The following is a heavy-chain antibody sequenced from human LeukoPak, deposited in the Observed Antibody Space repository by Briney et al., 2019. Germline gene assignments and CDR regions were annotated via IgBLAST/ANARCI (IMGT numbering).Heavy chain of an antibody. CDR3: ARFDYGDYVEAFDI. CDR1: GYTFTGYY. D-gene: IGHD4-17*01. J-gene: IGHJ3*02. CDR2: INPNSGGT. V-gene: IGHV1-2*06. Sequence: ASVKVSCKASGYTFTGYYMHWVRQAPGQGHEWMGRINPNSGGTNYAQKFQGRVTMTRDTSISTAYMELSRLRSDDTAVYYCARFDYGDYVEAFDIWGQGTMVTVSS.